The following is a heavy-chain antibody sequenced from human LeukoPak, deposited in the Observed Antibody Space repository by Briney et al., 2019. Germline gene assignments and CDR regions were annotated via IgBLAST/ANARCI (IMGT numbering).Heavy chain of an antibody. V-gene: IGHV3-23*01. CDR3: AKGRGTFWSGLVSDY. Sequence: GGSLRLSCAASAFTFSNYAMSWVRQAPGKGLEWVSVISGSGGSTYYADSVKGRFTISRDNSKNTLYLQMNSLRAEDTAVYYCAKGRGTFWSGLVSDYWGQGTLVTVSS. D-gene: IGHD3-3*01. CDR1: AFTFSNYA. J-gene: IGHJ4*02. CDR2: ISGSGGST.